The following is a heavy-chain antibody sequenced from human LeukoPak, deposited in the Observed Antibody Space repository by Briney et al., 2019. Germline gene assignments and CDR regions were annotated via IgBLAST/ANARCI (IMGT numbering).Heavy chain of an antibody. V-gene: IGHV3-7*01. CDR2: IKQDGSEK. J-gene: IGHJ4*02. CDR1: GFTFSSYW. D-gene: IGHD2-2*01. Sequence: GGSLRLSCAASGFTFSSYWMSWVRQAPGKGLEWVANIKQDGSEKYYVDSVKGRFTISRDNAKNSLYLQMNSLRAEDTAVYYCARDYGYCSSASCYQFDYWGQGTLVTVSS. CDR3: ARDYGYCSSASCYQFDY.